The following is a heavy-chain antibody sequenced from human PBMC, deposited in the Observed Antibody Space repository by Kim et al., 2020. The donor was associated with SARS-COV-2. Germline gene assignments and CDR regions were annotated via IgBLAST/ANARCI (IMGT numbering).Heavy chain of an antibody. J-gene: IGHJ6*02. D-gene: IGHD4-17*01. CDR2: ISSSSSYI. Sequence: GGSLRLSCAASGFTFSSYSMNWVRQAPGKGLEWVSSISSSSSYIYYADSVKGRFTISRDNAKNSLYLQMNSLRAEDTAVYYCARGVRDYGDYRSVSYYYGMDVWGQGTTVTVSS. CDR1: GFTFSSYS. V-gene: IGHV3-21*01. CDR3: ARGVRDYGDYRSVSYYYGMDV.